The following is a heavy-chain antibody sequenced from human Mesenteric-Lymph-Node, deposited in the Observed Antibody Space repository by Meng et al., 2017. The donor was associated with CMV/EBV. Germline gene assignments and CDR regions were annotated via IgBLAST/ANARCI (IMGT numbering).Heavy chain of an antibody. J-gene: IGHJ6*02. CDR1: GFTFDDYA. CDR2: ISWNSGRI. D-gene: IGHD3-3*01. CDR3: ATLFGVVIRHYYYYGMDV. Sequence: SLKISCAASGFTFDDYAMHWVRQAPGKGLEWVSGISWNSGRIGYADSVKGRFTISRDNAKNSLYLQMNSLRAEDTAVYYCATLFGVVIRHYYYYGMDVWGQGTTVTVSS. V-gene: IGHV3-9*01.